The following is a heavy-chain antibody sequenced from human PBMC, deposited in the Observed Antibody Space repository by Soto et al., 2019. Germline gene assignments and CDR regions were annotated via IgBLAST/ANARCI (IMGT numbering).Heavy chain of an antibody. CDR2: ISGYNGNT. D-gene: IGHD3-10*01. V-gene: IGHV1-18*01. Sequence: QVQLVQSGAEVKKPGASVKVSCKASGYTFTSYGISWVRQAPGQGLEWMGWISGYNGNTNYAQKLQGRVTMTTDTSTSTAYMELRSLRSDDTAMYYCARDIQYYYGSGSRFDYWGQGTLFTVSS. J-gene: IGHJ4*02. CDR1: GYTFTSYG. CDR3: ARDIQYYYGSGSRFDY.